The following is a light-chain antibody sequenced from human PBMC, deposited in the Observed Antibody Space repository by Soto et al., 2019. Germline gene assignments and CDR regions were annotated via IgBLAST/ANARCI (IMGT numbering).Light chain of an antibody. Sequence: HSAVTQRASVCGSLGQAITISCTGTSVDVGGYNYVSWYQHHPGKAPRLLIFEVSNRPSGVSNRFSGSKSGNTASLTISGLQAEDEADYYCTSYTIKTTYVFGTGTKV. J-gene: IGLJ1*01. CDR3: TSYTIKTTYV. V-gene: IGLV2-14*01. CDR2: EVS. CDR1: SVDVGGYNY.